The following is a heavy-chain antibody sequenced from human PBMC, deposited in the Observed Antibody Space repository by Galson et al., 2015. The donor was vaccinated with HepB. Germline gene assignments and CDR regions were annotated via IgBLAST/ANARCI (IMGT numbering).Heavy chain of an antibody. D-gene: IGHD3-10*01. CDR3: ARDEWGYYGSGSCAV. V-gene: IGHV3-48*02. J-gene: IGHJ4*02. CDR2: ISSSSSTI. Sequence: SLRLSCAASGFTFSSYSMNWVRQAPGKGLEWVSYISSSSSTIYYADSVKGRFTISRDNAKNSLYLQMNSLRDEDTAVYYCARDEWGYYGSGSCAVWGQGTLVTVSS. CDR1: GFTFSSYS.